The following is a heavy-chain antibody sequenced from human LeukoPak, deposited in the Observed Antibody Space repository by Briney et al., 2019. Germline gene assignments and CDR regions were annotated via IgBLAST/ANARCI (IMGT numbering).Heavy chain of an antibody. V-gene: IGHV4-34*01. CDR2: INHSGST. J-gene: IGHJ3*02. D-gene: IGHD2-15*01. Sequence: SETLSLTCAVYGGSFSGYYWSWIRQPPGKGLEWIGEINHSGSTNYNPSLKSRVTISVDTSKNQFSLKLSSVTAADTAVYYCARAGDIVVAGAFDIWGQGTMVTVSS. CDR1: GGSFSGYY. CDR3: ARAGDIVVAGAFDI.